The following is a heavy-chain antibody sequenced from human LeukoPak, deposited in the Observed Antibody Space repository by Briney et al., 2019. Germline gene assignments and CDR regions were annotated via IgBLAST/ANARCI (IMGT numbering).Heavy chain of an antibody. D-gene: IGHD3-10*01. CDR1: GGSICSGSYY. Sequence: SETLSLTCTVSGGSICSGSYYWSWIRQPAGKGLEWIGLLYPSGSTNNSPSLKSRVTISVDTSKNQFSLKLSSMTAADTAVYYCARGLRVDGSGSYYNRAFGYYMDVWGKGTTVTVSS. CDR2: LYPSGST. CDR3: ARGLRVDGSGSYYNRAFGYYMDV. J-gene: IGHJ6*03. V-gene: IGHV4-61*02.